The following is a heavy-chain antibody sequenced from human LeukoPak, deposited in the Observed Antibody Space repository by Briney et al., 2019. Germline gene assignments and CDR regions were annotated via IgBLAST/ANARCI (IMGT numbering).Heavy chain of an antibody. CDR1: GGSFSGYY. J-gene: IGHJ4*02. CDR2: INHSGST. CDR3: ARAAIGYFDY. V-gene: IGHV4-34*01. Sequence: SETLSLTCAVYGGSFSGYYWSWIRQPPGKGLEWIGEINHSGSTNYKPSLKSRVTISVDTSKNQFSLKLSSVTAADTAVYYCARAAIGYFDYWGQGTLVTVSS.